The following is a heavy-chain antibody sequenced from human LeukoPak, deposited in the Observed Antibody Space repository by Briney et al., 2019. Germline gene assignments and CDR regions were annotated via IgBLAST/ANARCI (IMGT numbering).Heavy chain of an antibody. J-gene: IGHJ3*01. CDR1: GGSVSGYY. CDR2: IYYSGST. V-gene: IGHV4-59*02. Sequence: PSETLSLTCTVSGGSVSGYYWSWIRQSPGKGLEWIGYIYYSGSTNYNPSLKSRVTMSVDTSKNQFSLKLSSVTAADTAVYYCARVNVVVPAAKSLDYWGQGTMVTVSS. CDR3: ARVNVVVPAAKSLDY. D-gene: IGHD2-2*01.